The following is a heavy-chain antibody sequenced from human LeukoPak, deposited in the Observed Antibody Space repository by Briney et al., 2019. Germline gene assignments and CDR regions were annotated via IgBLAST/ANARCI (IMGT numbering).Heavy chain of an antibody. CDR2: ISSSGPTI. V-gene: IGHV3-48*03. D-gene: IGHD6-19*01. Sequence: PGGSLRLPCAASRFTFSSYEMKWVRQAPGKGLEGVTYISSSGPTIYYADSVKGRFTISRDNAKNSLFLQMNSLRAEDTAVYYCARGDQAVAGYYFDYWGQGTLVTVSS. CDR1: RFTFSSYE. CDR3: ARGDQAVAGYYFDY. J-gene: IGHJ4*02.